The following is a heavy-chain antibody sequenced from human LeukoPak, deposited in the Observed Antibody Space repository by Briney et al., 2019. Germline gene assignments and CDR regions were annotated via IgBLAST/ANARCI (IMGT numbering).Heavy chain of an antibody. CDR1: GFTFTGYY. CDR3: ARDSYGGNWSLGY. J-gene: IGHJ4*02. Sequence: ASMKLSCKASGFTFTGYYMHWVRQAPGQGLDWMGWVNPNSGGTNYAEMFQGRVTMTRDTSITTAYMELSRLTSDDTAVYYCARDSYGGNWSLGYWGQGTLVTVSS. V-gene: IGHV1-2*02. CDR2: VNPNSGGT. D-gene: IGHD4-23*01.